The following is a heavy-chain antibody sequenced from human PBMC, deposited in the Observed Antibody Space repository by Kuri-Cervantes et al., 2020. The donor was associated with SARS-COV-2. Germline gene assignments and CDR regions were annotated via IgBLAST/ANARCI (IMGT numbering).Heavy chain of an antibody. D-gene: IGHD2-2*01. V-gene: IGHV1-24*01. CDR1: GYTLTELS. J-gene: IGHJ6*02. CDR3: AGVVPAAINGMDV. CDR2: FDPEDGET. Sequence: ASVKVSCKVSGYTLTELSMHWVRQAPGKGLEWMGGFDPEDGETIYAQKFQGRVTMTRDTSTSTVYMELSSLRSEDTAVYYCAGVVPAAINGMDVWDQGTTVTVSS.